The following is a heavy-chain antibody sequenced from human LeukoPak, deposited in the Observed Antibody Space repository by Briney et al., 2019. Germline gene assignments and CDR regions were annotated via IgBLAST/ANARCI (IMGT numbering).Heavy chain of an antibody. V-gene: IGHV6-1*01. CDR2: TYYRSRWFN. D-gene: IGHD1-1*01. CDR3: ARSFTTSAGAFDI. CDR1: GDSVSTNIGA. Sequence: SQTLSHTCDISGDSVSTNIGAWHWIRQSPSRGLEWLGRTYYRSRWFNDYALSVKSRVSINPDTSKNQFSLQLNSVTPEDTAVYYCARSFTTSAGAFDIWGQGTMVTVSS. J-gene: IGHJ3*02.